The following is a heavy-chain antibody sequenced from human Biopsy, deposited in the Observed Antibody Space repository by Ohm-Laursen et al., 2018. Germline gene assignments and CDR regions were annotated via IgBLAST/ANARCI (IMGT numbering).Heavy chain of an antibody. V-gene: IGHV4-4*07. J-gene: IGHJ3*02. CDR3: ARGTGRYYVYGAFDI. D-gene: IGHD1-26*01. CDR1: GDSINNYY. CDR2: IYTSGSP. Sequence: TLTLTSTVSGDSINNYYWSWIRQPAGKGLEWIGCIYTSGSPNYNLSLESLATMSVDTSKNQFSLNLRSVTAADTAVYYCARGTGRYYVYGAFDIWGQGTVVTVSS.